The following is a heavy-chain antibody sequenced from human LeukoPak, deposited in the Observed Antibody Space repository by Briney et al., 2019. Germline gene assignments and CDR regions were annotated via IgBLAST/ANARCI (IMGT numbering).Heavy chain of an antibody. CDR3: AKGGSGWYPPYYFDY. J-gene: IGHJ4*02. CDR2: ISGSGGST. D-gene: IGHD6-19*01. CDR1: GFTFSSYG. Sequence: GGSLRLSCAASGFTFSSYGMHWVRQAPGKGLEWVSAISGSGGSTYYADSVKGRFTISRDNSKNTLYLQMNSLRAEDTAVYYCAKGGSGWYPPYYFDYWGQGTLVTVSS. V-gene: IGHV3-23*01.